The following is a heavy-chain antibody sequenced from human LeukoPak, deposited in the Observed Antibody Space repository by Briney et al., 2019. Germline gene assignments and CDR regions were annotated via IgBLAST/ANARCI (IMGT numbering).Heavy chain of an antibody. Sequence: GGSLRLSCADSGFTVRSNYLTWLRQAPGKGLEWVSSISSSSSYIYYADSVKGRFTISRDNAKNSLYLQMNSLRAEDTAVFYCARGGGEVDYWGQGTLVTVSS. D-gene: IGHD3-16*01. CDR3: ARGGGEVDY. CDR2: ISSSSSYI. V-gene: IGHV3-21*01. CDR1: GFTVRSNY. J-gene: IGHJ4*02.